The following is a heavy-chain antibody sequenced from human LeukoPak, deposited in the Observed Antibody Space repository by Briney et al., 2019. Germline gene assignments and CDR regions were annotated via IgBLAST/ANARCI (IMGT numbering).Heavy chain of an antibody. CDR1: GYTFTSYD. CDR3: ARVAAAAGITTTLVWFDP. J-gene: IGHJ5*02. CDR2: ISAYNGNT. V-gene: IGHV1-18*01. D-gene: IGHD6-13*01. Sequence: ASVKVSCKASGYTFTSYDISWVRQAPGQGLEWMGWISAYNGNTNYAQKLQGRVTMTTDTSTSTAYMELRSLRSDDTAVYYCARVAAAAGITTTLVWFDPWGQGTLVTVSS.